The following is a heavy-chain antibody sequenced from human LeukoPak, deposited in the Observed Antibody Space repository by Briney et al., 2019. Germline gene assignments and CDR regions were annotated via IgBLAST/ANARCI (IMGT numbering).Heavy chain of an antibody. Sequence: PSETLSLTCAVSGGSISSSNWWSWVRQPPGKGLEWIGEIYHSGSTNYNPSLKSRVTISVDKSKNQFSLRLSSVTAADTAVYYCARAWGCSGGSCPSDYWGQGTLVTVSS. D-gene: IGHD2-15*01. CDR3: ARAWGCSGGSCPSDY. V-gene: IGHV4-4*02. CDR1: GGSISSSNW. CDR2: IYHSGST. J-gene: IGHJ4*02.